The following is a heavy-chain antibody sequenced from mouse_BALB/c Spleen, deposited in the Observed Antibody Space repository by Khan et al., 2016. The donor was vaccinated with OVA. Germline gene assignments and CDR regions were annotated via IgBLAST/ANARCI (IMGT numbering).Heavy chain of an antibody. Sequence: QVQLQQSGAELVKPGASVRLSCKASGYTFTSYYLYWVKQRPGHGLEWIGDINPNNGGTNFNENFKTKATLNVDQSSSKAYMKLRSLTSEDSAVYYVTSSGYVAFAYWGQGTLVTVSA. CDR1: GYTFTSYY. CDR2: INPNNGGT. V-gene: IGHV1S81*02. J-gene: IGHJ3*01. D-gene: IGHD3-2*02. CDR3: TSSGYVAFAY.